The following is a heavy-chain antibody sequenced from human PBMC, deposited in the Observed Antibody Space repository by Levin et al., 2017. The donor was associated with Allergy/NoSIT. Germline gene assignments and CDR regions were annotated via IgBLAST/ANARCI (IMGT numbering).Heavy chain of an antibody. V-gene: IGHV4-59*01. CDR3: ARGSWCYYGMDV. J-gene: IGHJ6*02. Sequence: SETLSLTCIVSGGSTRSNFWNWIRQSPGKGLEWMGYIYYSGSTNYNPSLKSRVTMSIDTSKNQFSLKLSSVTAADTAVYYCARGSWCYYGMDVWGQGTTVTVFS. CDR2: IYYSGST. D-gene: IGHD2-15*01. CDR1: GGSTRSNF.